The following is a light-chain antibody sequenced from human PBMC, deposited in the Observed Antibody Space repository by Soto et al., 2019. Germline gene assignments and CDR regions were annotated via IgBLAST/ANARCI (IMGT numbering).Light chain of an antibody. CDR2: GNN. J-gene: IGLJ2*01. CDR1: SSNIAAGFD. Sequence: QSVLTKPPSVSGAPGQRVTISCTGSSSNIAAGFDVHWYQQLPGTAPKLLIYGNNNRPSGVPDRFSGSESGTSASLAITGLQAEDEADYYCHSYDTSLSGSLFGGGTKLTVL. CDR3: HSYDTSLSGSL. V-gene: IGLV1-40*01.